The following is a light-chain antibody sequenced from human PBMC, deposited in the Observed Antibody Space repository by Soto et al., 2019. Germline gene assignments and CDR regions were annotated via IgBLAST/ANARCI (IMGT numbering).Light chain of an antibody. V-gene: IGKV3D-15*01. J-gene: IGKJ1*01. CDR3: QQYNNWPQT. CDR1: QSVSAT. CDR2: GAS. Sequence: EVVLTQSPGTLSLSPGERATLSCRASQSVSATYIAWYQQKSGQAPRLLLYGASSRATGIPGRFSGSGSGTEFTLTISSLQSEDFAVYYCQQYNNWPQTFGQGTKVDIK.